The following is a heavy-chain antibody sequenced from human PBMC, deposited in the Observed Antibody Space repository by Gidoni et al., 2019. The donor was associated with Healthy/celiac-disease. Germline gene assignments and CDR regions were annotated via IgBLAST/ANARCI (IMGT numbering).Heavy chain of an antibody. Sequence: QVQLVQSGAEVKKPGSSVKVSCKASGGTFSRYAHSWVRPGPGQGLEWMGGIIPIFGTANYAQKFQGRVTITADESTSTAYMELSSLRSEDTAVYYCARARGYCSGGSCYRAGNYYYYGMDVWGQGTTVTVSS. CDR3: ARARGYCSGGSCYRAGNYYYYGMDV. CDR2: IIPIFGTA. D-gene: IGHD2-15*01. V-gene: IGHV1-69*01. J-gene: IGHJ6*02. CDR1: GGTFSRYA.